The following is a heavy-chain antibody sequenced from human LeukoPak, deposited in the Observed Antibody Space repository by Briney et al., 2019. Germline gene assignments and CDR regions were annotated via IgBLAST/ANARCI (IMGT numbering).Heavy chain of an antibody. V-gene: IGHV3-23*01. Sequence: SGGSLRLSCAASGFTFSSYAMSWVRQAPGKGLEWVSGSGSGGSTYYADSVEGRFTISRDNSKNTLYLQMNSLRAEDTAVYYCAKDFWSGYYPNYWGQGTLVTVSS. D-gene: IGHD3-3*01. CDR2: SGSGGST. CDR3: AKDFWSGYYPNY. CDR1: GFTFSSYA. J-gene: IGHJ4*02.